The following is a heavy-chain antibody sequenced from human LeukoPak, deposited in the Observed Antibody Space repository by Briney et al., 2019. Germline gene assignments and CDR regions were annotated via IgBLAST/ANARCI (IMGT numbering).Heavy chain of an antibody. CDR1: GGSIGSYY. CDR3: ARFTVTTAYFDY. V-gene: IGHV4-59*01. J-gene: IGHJ4*02. Sequence: SETLSLTCTVSGGSIGSYYWSWIRQPPGKGLEWIGYIYYSGSTNYNPSLKSRVTISVDTSKNQFSLKLSSVTAADTAVYYCARFTVTTAYFDYWGQGTLVTVSS. CDR2: IYYSGST. D-gene: IGHD4-11*01.